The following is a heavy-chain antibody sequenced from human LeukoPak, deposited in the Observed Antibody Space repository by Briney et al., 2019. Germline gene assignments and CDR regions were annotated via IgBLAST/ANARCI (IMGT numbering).Heavy chain of an antibody. CDR1: GGSISSYY. V-gene: IGHV4-4*07. CDR2: IYTSGST. CDR3: ARGYDYGDYYYYGMDV. Sequence: SETLSLTCTVSGGSISSYYWSWIRQPAGKGLEWIGRIYTSGSTNYNPSLKSRVTMSVDTSKNQFSLKLSSVTAADTAVYYCARGYDYGDYYYYGMDVWGQGTTVTVSS. J-gene: IGHJ6*02. D-gene: IGHD4-17*01.